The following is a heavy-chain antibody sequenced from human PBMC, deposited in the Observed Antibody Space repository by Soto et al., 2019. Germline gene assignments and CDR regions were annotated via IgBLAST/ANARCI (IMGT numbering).Heavy chain of an antibody. J-gene: IGHJ6*02. CDR1: GGSISSGGYS. Sequence: SETLSLTCAVSGGSISSGGYSWSWIRQPPGKGLEWLGYIYHSGSTYYNPSLKSRVTISVDRSKNQFSLKLSAVTAADTAVYYCARDRTYGGNSGMGYYYYGMDVWGQGTTVTVSS. D-gene: IGHD4-17*01. CDR3: ARDRTYGGNSGMGYYYYGMDV. CDR2: IYHSGST. V-gene: IGHV4-30-2*01.